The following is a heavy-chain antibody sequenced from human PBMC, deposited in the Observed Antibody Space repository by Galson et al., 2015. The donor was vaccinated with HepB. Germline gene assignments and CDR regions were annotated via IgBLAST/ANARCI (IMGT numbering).Heavy chain of an antibody. CDR3: ARDSSIAGADDY. CDR1: GFTFSTYS. V-gene: IGHV3-48*02. J-gene: IGHJ4*02. Sequence: SLRLSCAASGFTFSTYSMTWVRQAPGKGLEWVSYINGGSSTIYYADSVKGRFTISRDNAKNSLYLQINSLRDDDTAVYYCARDSSIAGADDYWGQGTLVTVSS. D-gene: IGHD6-13*01. CDR2: INGGSSTI.